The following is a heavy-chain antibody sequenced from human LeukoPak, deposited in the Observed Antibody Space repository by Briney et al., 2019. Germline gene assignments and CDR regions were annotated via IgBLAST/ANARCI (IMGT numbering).Heavy chain of an antibody. D-gene: IGHD3-22*01. J-gene: IGHJ4*02. Sequence: PGGSLRLSCTASGFTFGDYAMSWVRQAPGKGLEWVAVSLYDGTMAYYAESVKGRFTISRDNSKNTLYLQMNRLRADDTAVYYCARDPRGPLGYDSSSRDTFDFWGQGTLVTVSS. CDR3: ARDPRGPLGYDSSSRDTFDF. CDR1: GFTFGDYA. CDR2: SLYDGTMA. V-gene: IGHV3-30*04.